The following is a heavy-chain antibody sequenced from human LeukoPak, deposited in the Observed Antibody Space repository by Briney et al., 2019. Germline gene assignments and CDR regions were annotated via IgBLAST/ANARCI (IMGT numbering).Heavy chain of an antibody. CDR3: ARLYCSGGSCYSITAFDY. Sequence: GGSLRLSCAASGFTFSSYWMSWVRQAPGKGLEWVANIKQDGSEKYYVDSVKGRFTISRDNAKNSLYLKMNSLRAEDTAVYYCARLYCSGGSCYSITAFDYWGQGTLVTVSS. CDR1: GFTFSSYW. D-gene: IGHD2-15*01. J-gene: IGHJ4*02. V-gene: IGHV3-7*01. CDR2: IKQDGSEK.